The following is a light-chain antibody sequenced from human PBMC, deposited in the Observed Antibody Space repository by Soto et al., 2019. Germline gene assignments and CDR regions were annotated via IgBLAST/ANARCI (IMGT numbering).Light chain of an antibody. CDR1: QSVSSSY. CDR2: GAS. CDR3: QQYGSSPT. Sequence: EIVLTQSPGTLSLSPGERATLSCRASQSVSSSYLGWYHQKPGQAPRLLIYGASSRATGIPDRFSGSGSGKDFTLTISRLEPEDFAVYYCQQYGSSPTFGGGTKVASK. V-gene: IGKV3-20*01. J-gene: IGKJ4*01.